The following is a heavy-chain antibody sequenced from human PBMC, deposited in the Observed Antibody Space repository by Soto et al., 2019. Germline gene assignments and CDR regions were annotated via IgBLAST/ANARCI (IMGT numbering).Heavy chain of an antibody. CDR3: ARSALTQYYFDY. CDR1: GGTFSSYA. CDR2: IITILGTA. D-gene: IGHD6-13*01. J-gene: IGHJ4*02. Sequence: GASVKVSCKASGGTFSSYAISWVRQAPGQGLEWIGRIITILGTANYAQKFQGRVTITADESTSTAYKELSSLRSENTAVYYCARSALTQYYFDYWGQGTLVTVSS. V-gene: IGHV1-69*11.